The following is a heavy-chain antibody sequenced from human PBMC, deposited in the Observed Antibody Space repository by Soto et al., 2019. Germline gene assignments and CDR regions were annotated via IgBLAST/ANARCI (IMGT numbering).Heavy chain of an antibody. J-gene: IGHJ4*02. D-gene: IGHD3-22*01. CDR2: ISSGGGI. V-gene: IGHV3-48*03. Sequence: GLSLRLSCAASGFTVSSYDMNWVLQAPGKGLEWLSYISSGGGIYYADSVKGRFTISRDNAKNSLYLQVNRLRANVTDVYYCARVPEWYYGGTGYYEYWGLGTLVTVSS. CDR1: GFTVSSYD. CDR3: ARVPEWYYGGTGYYEY.